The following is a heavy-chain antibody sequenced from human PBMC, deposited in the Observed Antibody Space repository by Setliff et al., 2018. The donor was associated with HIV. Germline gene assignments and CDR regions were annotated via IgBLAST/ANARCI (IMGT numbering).Heavy chain of an antibody. J-gene: IGHJ5*02. CDR1: GFTFSNAW. D-gene: IGHD3-16*01. CDR3: AKGVKWLDP. V-gene: IGHV3-15*01. CDR2: IKSKTDGGTT. Sequence: PGGSLRLSCAASGFTFSNAWMSWVRQAPGKGLEWVGRIKSKTDGGTTDYAAPVKGLFTLTRDNSNNMMHLQMNGLRPEDTAVYYCAKGVKWLDPWGQGTLVTVSS.